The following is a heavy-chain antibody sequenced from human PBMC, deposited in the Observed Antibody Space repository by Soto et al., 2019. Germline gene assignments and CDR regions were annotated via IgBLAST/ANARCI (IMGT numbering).Heavy chain of an antibody. Sequence: QVQLVESGGGVVQPGRSLRLSCAASGFTFSSYGMHWVRQAPGKGLEWVAVISYDGSNKYYADSVKGRFTISRDNSKNTVYLQMNSLRAEDTAVYYCAKELDYDFWSGYYKAYYYYGMDVWGQGTTVTVSS. V-gene: IGHV3-30*18. CDR1: GFTFSSYG. J-gene: IGHJ6*02. D-gene: IGHD3-3*01. CDR2: ISYDGSNK. CDR3: AKELDYDFWSGYYKAYYYYGMDV.